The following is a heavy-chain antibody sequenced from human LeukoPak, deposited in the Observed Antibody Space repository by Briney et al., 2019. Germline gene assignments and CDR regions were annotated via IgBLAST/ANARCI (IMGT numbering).Heavy chain of an antibody. V-gene: IGHV4-39*07. CDR1: GGSISISYY. D-gene: IGHD6-6*01. CDR2: AFHSGST. CDR3: ARPLESSSSPGFDP. Sequence: KPSETLSLTCTVSGGSISISYYWGWIRQAPGKGLEWIGSAFHSGSTYYNPSLKSRVTILVDTSKNQLSLKLRSVTAADTAVYYCARPLESSSSPGFDPWGQGTLVTVSS. J-gene: IGHJ5*02.